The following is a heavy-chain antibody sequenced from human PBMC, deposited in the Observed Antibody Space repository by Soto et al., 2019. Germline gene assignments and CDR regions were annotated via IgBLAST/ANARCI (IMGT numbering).Heavy chain of an antibody. CDR3: ARDRLRYNWNDFPYYYYGMDV. J-gene: IGHJ6*02. CDR2: ISYDGSNK. D-gene: IGHD1-1*01. V-gene: IGHV3-30-3*01. CDR1: GFTFSSYA. Sequence: AGGSLRLSCAASGFTFSSYAMHWVRPAPGKRLERVAVISYDGSNKYYADSVKGRFTISRDNSKNTLYLQMNSLRAEDTAVYYCARDRLRYNWNDFPYYYYGMDVWGQGTTVTVS.